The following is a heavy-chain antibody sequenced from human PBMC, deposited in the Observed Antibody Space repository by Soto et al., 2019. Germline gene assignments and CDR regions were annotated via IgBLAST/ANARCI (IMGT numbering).Heavy chain of an antibody. D-gene: IGHD5-12*01. V-gene: IGHV3-23*01. CDR1: GFTFSSYA. CDR2: ISGSGGST. J-gene: IGHJ5*02. CDR3: AKDSKPHLFSGYDLAKKNWFDP. Sequence: PGGSLRLSCAASGFTFSSYAMSWVRQAPGKGLEWVSAISGSGGSTYYVDSVKGRFTIYRDNSKNTLYLQMNSLRAEDTAVYYCAKDSKPHLFSGYDLAKKNWFDPWGQGTLVTVSS.